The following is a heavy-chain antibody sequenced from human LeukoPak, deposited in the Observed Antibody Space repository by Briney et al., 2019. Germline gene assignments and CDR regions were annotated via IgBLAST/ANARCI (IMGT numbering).Heavy chain of an antibody. CDR1: GYTFTGYY. D-gene: IGHD5-12*01. V-gene: IGHV1-2*02. CDR2: INPNSGGT. CDR3: ARLNSGYEQ. J-gene: IGHJ4*02. Sequence: ASVKVSCKASGYTFTGYYMHWVRQAPGQGLEWMGWINPNSGGTNYARKFQGRVTMTRDTSISTAYMELSRLRSDDTAVYYCARLNSGYEQWGQGTLVTVSS.